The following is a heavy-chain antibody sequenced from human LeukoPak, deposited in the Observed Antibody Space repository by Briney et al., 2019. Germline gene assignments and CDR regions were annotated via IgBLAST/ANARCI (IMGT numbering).Heavy chain of an antibody. Sequence: GGSLRLSCAASGFTFSDYYMSWIRQAPGKGLEWVSFISSSGSTIYYADSMKGRFTISRDNAKNSMYLQMNSLRAEDTAVYYCARDRIKSGSYYFDYWGQGTLVTVSS. V-gene: IGHV3-11*04. D-gene: IGHD1-26*01. CDR3: ARDRIKSGSYYFDY. J-gene: IGHJ4*02. CDR1: GFTFSDYY. CDR2: ISSSGSTI.